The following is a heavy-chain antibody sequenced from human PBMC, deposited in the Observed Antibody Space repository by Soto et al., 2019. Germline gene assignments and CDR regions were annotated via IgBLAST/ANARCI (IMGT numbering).Heavy chain of an antibody. J-gene: IGHJ5*02. V-gene: IGHV4-39*01. D-gene: IGHD3-10*01. CDR1: NDSISNPIYY. CDR2: IYHTGSS. CDR3: GGRTSLASVQLFVGEISNHNWFDP. Sequence: HLQLQESGPGLVKPSETLSLTCTVSNDSISNPIYYWGWIRQPPGKGLEWIGSIYHTGSSYYNPYRQGRVTISKDNSKNQFSLKLTSVTAADTAIYFCGGRTSLASVQLFVGEISNHNWFDPWSQGTLVTVSS.